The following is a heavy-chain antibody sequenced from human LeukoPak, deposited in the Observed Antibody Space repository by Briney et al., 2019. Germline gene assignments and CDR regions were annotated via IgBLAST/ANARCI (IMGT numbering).Heavy chain of an antibody. V-gene: IGHV3-30*18. Sequence: GRSLRLSCAASGFTFSSYGMHWVRQAPGKGLEWVAVISYDGSNKYYADSVKGRFTISRDNSKNTPYLQMNSLRAEDTAVYYCAKGLDTAMVTYWGQGTLVTVSS. CDR1: GFTFSSYG. CDR3: AKGLDTAMVTY. D-gene: IGHD5-18*01. J-gene: IGHJ4*02. CDR2: ISYDGSNK.